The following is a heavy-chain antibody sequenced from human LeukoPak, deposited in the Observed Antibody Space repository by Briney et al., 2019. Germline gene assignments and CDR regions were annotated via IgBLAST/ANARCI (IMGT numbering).Heavy chain of an antibody. Sequence: GGSLRLSCAASGFNFNSSAMHWVRQTPGKGLQWVSGISWNSDALVYADSVKGRFTISRDDAKNSLFLQMNSLRTEDTALYYCARRTSNWAFDIWGQGTMVTVSS. CDR2: ISWNSDAL. CDR3: ARRTSNWAFDI. V-gene: IGHV3-9*01. J-gene: IGHJ3*02. D-gene: IGHD4-11*01. CDR1: GFNFNSSA.